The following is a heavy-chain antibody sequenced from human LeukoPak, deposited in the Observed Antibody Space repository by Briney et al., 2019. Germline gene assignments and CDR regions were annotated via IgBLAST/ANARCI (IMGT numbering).Heavy chain of an antibody. D-gene: IGHD2-21*02. CDR1: GFSVSSNY. J-gene: IGHJ4*02. CDR3: AGFTYCGGDCYSSVDY. V-gene: IGHV4-59*02. Sequence: WESLSLTCTVSGFSVSSNYRSWIRQPPGKGLEWIGVVYNGGTTYYTPSLKGRFTISVDSSRNKFSLKLSSVTAADTAVYYCAGFTYCGGDCYSSVDYWGQGTLVTVSS. CDR2: VYNGGTT.